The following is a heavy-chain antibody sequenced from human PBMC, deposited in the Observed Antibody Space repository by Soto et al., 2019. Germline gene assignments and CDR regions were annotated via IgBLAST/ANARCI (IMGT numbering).Heavy chain of an antibody. CDR1: GFTFSSYS. CDR2: ISSSSSTI. D-gene: IGHD3-9*01. V-gene: IGHV3-48*02. CDR3: ARALTTGDYYYYGMDV. J-gene: IGHJ6*02. Sequence: GGSLRLSCAASGFTFSSYSMNWVRQAPGKGLEWVSYISSSSSTIYYADSVKGRFTISRDNAKNSLYLQMNSLRDEDTAVYYCARALTTGDYYYYGMDVWGQGTTVTVSS.